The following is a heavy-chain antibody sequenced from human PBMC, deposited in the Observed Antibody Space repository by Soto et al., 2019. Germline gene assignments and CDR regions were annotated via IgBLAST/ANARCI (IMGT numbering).Heavy chain of an antibody. CDR1: GFTFSSYS. CDR2: ISSSSSYI. D-gene: IGHD1-26*01. J-gene: IGHJ4*02. Sequence: GGSLRLSCAASGFTFSSYSMNWVRQAPGKGLEWVSSISSSSSYIYYADSVKGRFTISRDNAKNSLYLQMNSLRAEDTAVYYCARVGATIGITSFDYCRQLTLVTAS. CDR3: ARVGATIGITSFDY. V-gene: IGHV3-21*01.